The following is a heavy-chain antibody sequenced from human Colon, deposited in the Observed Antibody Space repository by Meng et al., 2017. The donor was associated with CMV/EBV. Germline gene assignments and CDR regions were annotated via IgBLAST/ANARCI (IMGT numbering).Heavy chain of an antibody. J-gene: IGHJ6*02. CDR3: AKEKRIFGVAVGYGMDV. Sequence: GGSLRLSCAASGFTFENYAMHWVRQVPGKGLEWVSCVSWNSGQVGYADSVKGRFTIDRDNVKKSLYLQMNSLRAEDTALYYCAKEKRIFGVAVGYGMDVWGQGTTVTVSS. CDR2: VSWNSGQV. V-gene: IGHV3-9*01. D-gene: IGHD3-3*01. CDR1: GFTFENYA.